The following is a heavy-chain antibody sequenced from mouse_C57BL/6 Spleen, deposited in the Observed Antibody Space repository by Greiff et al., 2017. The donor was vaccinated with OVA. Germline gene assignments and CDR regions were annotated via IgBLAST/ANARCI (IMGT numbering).Heavy chain of an antibody. Sequence: VMLQQSGAELVRPGASVKLSCKASGYTFNDYYINWVKQRPGQGLEWIARIYPGSGNTYYNEKFKGKATLTAEKSSSTAYMQLSSLTSEDSAVYFCARGSYYSNYHLTEYFDVWGTGTTVTVSS. CDR2: IYPGSGNT. CDR3: ARGSYYSNYHLTEYFDV. D-gene: IGHD2-5*01. CDR1: GYTFNDYY. J-gene: IGHJ1*03. V-gene: IGHV1-76*01.